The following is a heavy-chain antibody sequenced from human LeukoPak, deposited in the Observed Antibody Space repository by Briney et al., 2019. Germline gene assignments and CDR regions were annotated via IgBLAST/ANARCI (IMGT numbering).Heavy chain of an antibody. V-gene: IGHV4-59*01. Sequence: SETLSLTCTVSGGSISSYYWSWIRQPPGKGLEWVGYIYYSGSTNYNPSLKSRVTISVDTSKKQFSLKLSSVTAADTAVYYCAREDAGMVKRWGQGTLVTVSS. CDR3: AREDAGMVKR. J-gene: IGHJ4*02. CDR1: GGSISSYY. D-gene: IGHD5-18*01. CDR2: IYYSGST.